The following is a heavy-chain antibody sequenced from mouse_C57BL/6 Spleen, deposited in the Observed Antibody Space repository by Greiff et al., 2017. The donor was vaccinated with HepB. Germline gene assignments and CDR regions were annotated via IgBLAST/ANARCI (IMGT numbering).Heavy chain of an antibody. Sequence: QVQLQQPGAELVKPGASVKVSCKASGYTFTSYWMHWVKQRPGQGLEWIGRIHPSDSDTNYNQKFKGKATLTVDKSSSTAYMQRSSLTSEDSAVYYCAIPFYYGGGTYWGQGTLVTVSA. D-gene: IGHD1-2*01. CDR1: GYTFTSYW. CDR2: IHPSDSDT. J-gene: IGHJ3*01. V-gene: IGHV1-74*01. CDR3: AIPFYYGGGTY.